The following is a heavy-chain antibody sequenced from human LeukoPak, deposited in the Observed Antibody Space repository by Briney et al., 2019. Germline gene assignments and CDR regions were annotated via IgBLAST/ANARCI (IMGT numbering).Heavy chain of an antibody. J-gene: IGHJ3*02. CDR2: ISGSGGST. Sequence: GGSLRLSCAASGFTFSSYAMSWVRQAPGKGLEWVSAISGSGGSTYYADSVKGRFTISRDNSKNTLYLQMNSLRAEDTAEYYCAEDGSVLLWFGESDAFYIWGQGTKVTVSS. CDR3: AEDGSVLLWFGESDAFYI. CDR1: GFTFSSYA. D-gene: IGHD3-10*01. V-gene: IGHV3-23*01.